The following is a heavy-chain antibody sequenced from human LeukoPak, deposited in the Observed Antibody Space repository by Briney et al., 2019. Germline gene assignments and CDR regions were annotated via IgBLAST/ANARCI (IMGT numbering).Heavy chain of an antibody. CDR3: ATDSPETAAFDY. CDR2: INHSGST. J-gene: IGHJ4*02. Sequence: KPSETLSLTCAVYGGSFSGYYWSWIRQPPGKGLEWIGEINHSGSTNYNPSLKSRVTISVDTSKNQFSLKLSSVTAADTAVYHCATDSPETAAFDYWGQGTLVTVSS. D-gene: IGHD1-1*01. CDR1: GGSFSGYY. V-gene: IGHV4-34*01.